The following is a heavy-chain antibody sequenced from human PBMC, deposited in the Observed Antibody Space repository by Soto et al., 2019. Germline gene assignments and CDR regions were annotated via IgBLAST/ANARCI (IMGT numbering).Heavy chain of an antibody. J-gene: IGHJ4*02. Sequence: PSETLSLTCTVSGGSIMTISYYWAWIRQPPGKGPEWIGSIDYSGSSQYNPSLKSRVTMSVDTSKNQFSLNLRSVTATDTAVYYCARSSSGYNLFDYWGQGTLVTVSS. V-gene: IGHV4-39*01. CDR3: ARSSSGYNLFDY. D-gene: IGHD5-12*01. CDR2: IDYSGSS. CDR1: GGSIMTISYY.